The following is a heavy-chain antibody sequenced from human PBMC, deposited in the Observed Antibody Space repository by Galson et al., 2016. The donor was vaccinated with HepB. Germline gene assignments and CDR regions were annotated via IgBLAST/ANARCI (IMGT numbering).Heavy chain of an antibody. J-gene: IGHJ4*02. D-gene: IGHD4-23*01. Sequence: SLRLSCAASGFTFGTYTMHWIRQAPGEGLQWVSLITGDRASAYYADSVKGRFTISRDNRKNSLYLQMNSLRTEDTALYYCAKDHGGYSGFDYWGQGTLVTVSS. CDR3: AKDHGGYSGFDY. CDR1: GFTFGTYT. CDR2: ITGDRASA. V-gene: IGHV3-43*01.